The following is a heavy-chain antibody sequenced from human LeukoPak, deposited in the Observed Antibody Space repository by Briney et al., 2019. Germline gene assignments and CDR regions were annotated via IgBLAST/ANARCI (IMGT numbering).Heavy chain of an antibody. Sequence: ASVKVSCKASGYTFTGYYMHWVRQAPGQGLEWMGWINPNSGGTNYAQKFQGRVTMTRNTSISTAYMELSSLRSEDTAVYYCARFSSGYPPRPYWGQGTLVTVSS. J-gene: IGHJ4*02. CDR2: INPNSGGT. D-gene: IGHD3-22*01. CDR1: GYTFTGYY. CDR3: ARFSSGYPPRPY. V-gene: IGHV1-2*02.